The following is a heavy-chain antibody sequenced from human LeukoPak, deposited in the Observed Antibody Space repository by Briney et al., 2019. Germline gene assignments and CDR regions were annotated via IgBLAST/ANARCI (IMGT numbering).Heavy chain of an antibody. Sequence: GGSLRLSCAASGFTFSSNWMHWVRQAPGKGLVWVSRINEDGSTTNYADSVKGRSTIFRDNAKNTLYLQMNSLRAEDTAVYYCIRDLGGRSGHWGQGTLVTVSS. CDR1: GFTFSSNW. CDR2: INEDGSTT. D-gene: IGHD1-26*01. CDR3: IRDLGGRSGH. V-gene: IGHV3-74*01. J-gene: IGHJ4*02.